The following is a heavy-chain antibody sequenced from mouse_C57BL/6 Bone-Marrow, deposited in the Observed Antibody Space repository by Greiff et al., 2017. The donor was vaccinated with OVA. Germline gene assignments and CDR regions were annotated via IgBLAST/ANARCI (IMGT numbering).Heavy chain of an antibody. D-gene: IGHD1-1*01. J-gene: IGHJ1*03. CDR2: INYDGSST. Sequence: EVKVVESEGGLVQPGSSMKLSRTASGFTFSDYYMAWVRQVPEKGLEWVANINYDGSSTYYLDSLKSRFIISRDNAKNILYLQMSSLKSEDTATYYCAKYYYGSSYWYFDVWGTGTTVTVSS. CDR3: AKYYYGSSYWYFDV. V-gene: IGHV5-16*01. CDR1: GFTFSDYY.